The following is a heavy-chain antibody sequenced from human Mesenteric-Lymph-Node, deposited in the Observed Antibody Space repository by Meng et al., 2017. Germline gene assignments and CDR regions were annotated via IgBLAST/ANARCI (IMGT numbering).Heavy chain of an antibody. Sequence: QVLLVPSGAEVKKPGASVKVSCKASGYTFTSYGISWVRQAPVQGLEWMVWMNPNSGNTGCAQKFQGRVTMTRDTSTSTVYMELSSLRSEDTAVYYCARGRLDYWGQGTLVTVSS. CDR3: ARGRLDY. CDR1: GYTFTSYG. CDR2: MNPNSGNT. J-gene: IGHJ4*02. V-gene: IGHV1-8*02.